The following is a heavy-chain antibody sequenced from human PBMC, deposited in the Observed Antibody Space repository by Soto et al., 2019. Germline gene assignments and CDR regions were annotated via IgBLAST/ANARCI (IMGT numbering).Heavy chain of an antibody. CDR1: GFTFSSYA. D-gene: IGHD3-22*01. J-gene: IGHJ4*02. V-gene: IGHV3-23*01. CDR2: ISGSGGST. Sequence: GSLRLSCAASGFTFSSYAMSWVRQAPGKGLEWVSAISGSGGSTYYADSVKGRFTISRDNSKNTLYLQMNSLRAEDTAVYYCAKDHGTYYYDSSGYEFDYWGQGTLVTVSS. CDR3: AKDHGTYYYDSSGYEFDY.